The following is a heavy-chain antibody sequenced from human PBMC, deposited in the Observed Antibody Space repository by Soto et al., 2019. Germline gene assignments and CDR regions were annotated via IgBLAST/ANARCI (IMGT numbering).Heavy chain of an antibody. J-gene: IGHJ5*02. Sequence: GESLKISCTGVGYSFASYWIGWVRQMPGKGLEWMGIIYPGDSDTRYSPSFQGQVTISADKSITTAYLQWSSLKASDTAMYYCARGYCTTTICDPWFDPWGQGTLVTVSS. CDR3: ARGYCTTTICDPWFDP. CDR1: GYSFASYW. D-gene: IGHD2-2*01. V-gene: IGHV5-51*01. CDR2: IYPGDSDT.